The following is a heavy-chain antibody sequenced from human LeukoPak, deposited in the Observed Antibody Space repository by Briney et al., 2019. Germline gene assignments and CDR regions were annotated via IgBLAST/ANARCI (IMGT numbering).Heavy chain of an antibody. Sequence: GGSLRLSCAASGFTLSNHWMTWVRQVPGRGPEWVANVNRDGSETYYLDSVKGRFTISRDNSENTLYLQMNALRAEDTAVYYCARRVLGAVGFFDYWGQGALVTVSS. CDR3: ARRVLGAVGFFDY. J-gene: IGHJ4*02. CDR2: VNRDGSET. D-gene: IGHD3-10*01. V-gene: IGHV3-7*03. CDR1: GFTLSNHW.